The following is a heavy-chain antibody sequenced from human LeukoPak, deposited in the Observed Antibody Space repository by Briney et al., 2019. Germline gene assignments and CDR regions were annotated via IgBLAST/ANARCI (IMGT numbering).Heavy chain of an antibody. CDR2: IWYDGSNK. J-gene: IGHJ6*02. V-gene: IGHV3-33*01. CDR3: ARDRVVDTVVTPYYYYYGMDV. D-gene: IGHD4-23*01. Sequence: GGSLRLSCAASGFTFSSFGMHWVRQAPGKGLEGVAVIWYDGSNKYYADSVKGRFTISRDNSKNTLYLQMNSLRAEDTAVYYCARDRVVDTVVTPYYYYYGMDVWGQGTTVTVSS. CDR1: GFTFSSFG.